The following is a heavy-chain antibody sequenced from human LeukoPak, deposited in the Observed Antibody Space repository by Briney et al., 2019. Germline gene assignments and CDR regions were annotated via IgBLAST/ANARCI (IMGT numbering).Heavy chain of an antibody. Sequence: PSETLSLTCTVSGGSISSGSYYWSWIRQPAGKGLEWIGRIYTSGSTNYNPSLKSRVTISVDTSKNQFSLKLSSVTAADTAVHYCARWYYDFWSGLTYFDYWGQGTLVTVSS. CDR3: ARWYYDFWSGLTYFDY. D-gene: IGHD3-3*01. V-gene: IGHV4-61*02. CDR2: IYTSGST. J-gene: IGHJ4*02. CDR1: GGSISSGSYY.